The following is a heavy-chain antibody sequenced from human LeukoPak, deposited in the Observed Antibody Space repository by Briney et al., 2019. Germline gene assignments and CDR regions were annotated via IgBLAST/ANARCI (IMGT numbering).Heavy chain of an antibody. CDR3: ARGFQRGDSPV. V-gene: IGHV3-7*01. CDR1: GFTFSAYS. D-gene: IGHD2-21*02. J-gene: IGHJ4*02. Sequence: PGGSLRLSCAPSGFTFSAYSLSWVRQAPGKGREWVAKIKKDGSEKDYVDSVKGRFTISRDNAKGSLYLQLNSLRAEDTAVYYCARGFQRGDSPVWGQGTLVTVSS. CDR2: IKKDGSEK.